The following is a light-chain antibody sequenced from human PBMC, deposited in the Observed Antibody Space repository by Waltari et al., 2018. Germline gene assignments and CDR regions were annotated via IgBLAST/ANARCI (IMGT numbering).Light chain of an antibody. J-gene: IGKJ1*01. Sequence: EIVLTPSPATLSLSPGERATLSCRASQSVSSSLAWYQQKPGQAPRLLIYGAYSSATGIPDRFSGSGSGTDFTLTIRSLEPEDFAVYYCQQYSNWPRTFGQGTKVEIK. CDR1: QSVSSS. V-gene: IGKV3-15*01. CDR2: GAY. CDR3: QQYSNWPRT.